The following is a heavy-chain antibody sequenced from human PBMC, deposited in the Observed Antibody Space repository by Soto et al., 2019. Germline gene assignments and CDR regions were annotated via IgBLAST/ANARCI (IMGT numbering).Heavy chain of an antibody. CDR2: ISSSGDSA. Sequence: GGSLRLSCAASGFTFGSYAMIWVRQAPGKGLVWVSTISSSGDSAYYADSVKGRFTVSRDNSMNTLYMQMNSLRAEDTAVYYCAKSDTAVSYGFDTWGQGTVVTISS. CDR1: GFTFGSYA. D-gene: IGHD4-17*01. J-gene: IGHJ5*02. CDR3: AKSDTAVSYGFDT. V-gene: IGHV3-23*01.